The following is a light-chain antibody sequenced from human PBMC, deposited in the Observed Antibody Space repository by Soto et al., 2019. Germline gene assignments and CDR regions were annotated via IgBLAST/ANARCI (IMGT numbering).Light chain of an antibody. Sequence: QSVLTQPPSASGTPGQRVTISCSGSSSNIGGNIVNWYQQLPGTAPKLLIHSNNQRPSGVPGRFSGSKSGTSASLAISGLQSEDEADYYCAAWDDSLNGVVFGGGTKLTVL. J-gene: IGLJ2*01. CDR3: AAWDDSLNGVV. CDR1: SSNIGGNI. V-gene: IGLV1-44*01. CDR2: SNN.